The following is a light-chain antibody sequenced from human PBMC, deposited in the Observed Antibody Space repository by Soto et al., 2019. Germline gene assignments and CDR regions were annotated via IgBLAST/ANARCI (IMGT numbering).Light chain of an antibody. CDR2: AAS. CDR1: QSISTY. CDR3: QQCYSSPRT. V-gene: IGKV1-39*01. Sequence: DIQMTQSPSTLSAYVGDRVTITCRASQSISTYLNWYQQKLGKAPTLLIYAASSLQSGVPSRFSGGGSGTDFTLTISSLQPEDFATYFCQQCYSSPRTFGQGTKVEIK. J-gene: IGKJ1*01.